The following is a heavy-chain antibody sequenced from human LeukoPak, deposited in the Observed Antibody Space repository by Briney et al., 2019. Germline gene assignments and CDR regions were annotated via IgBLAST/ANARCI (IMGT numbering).Heavy chain of an antibody. CDR1: GFSFGKYW. J-gene: IGHJ4*02. CDR3: ARDQYDTWSRRGNFDS. V-gene: IGHV3-7*03. D-gene: IGHD3/OR15-3a*01. CDR2: IKLDGSEK. Sequence: GGSLRLSCVASGFSFGKYWMSWVRQAPGKGLAWVANIKLDGSEKNYVDSVKGRFTISRDNTKNSLYLQMNSLRAEDTAVFYCARDQYDTWSRRGNFDSWGQGTLVIVSS.